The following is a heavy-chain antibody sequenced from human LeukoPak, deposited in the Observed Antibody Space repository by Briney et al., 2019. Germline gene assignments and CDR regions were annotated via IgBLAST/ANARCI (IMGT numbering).Heavy chain of an antibody. CDR3: ARDDFGWYALDY. V-gene: IGHV1-18*01. Sequence: ASVKVSCKASGYTFTSYGIGWVRQAPGQGLEWMGWISAYNGNTNYAQKLQGRVTMTTDTSTSTAYMELRSLRSDDTAVYYCARDDFGWYALDYWGQGTLVTVSS. J-gene: IGHJ4*02. D-gene: IGHD6-19*01. CDR1: GYTFTSYG. CDR2: ISAYNGNT.